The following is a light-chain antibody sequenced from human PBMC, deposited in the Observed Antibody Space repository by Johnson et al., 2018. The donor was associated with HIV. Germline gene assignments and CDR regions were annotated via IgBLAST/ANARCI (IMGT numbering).Light chain of an antibody. J-gene: IGLJ1*01. CDR3: AAWDDSLNGRYV. Sequence: QSVLTQPPSVSAAPGQKVTISCSGSTSNIENNYVSWYQQFPGTAPKLLIYENNKRPSGIPDRFSGSKSGTSASLAISGLQAEDEADYYCAAWDDSLNGRYVFGTGTKVTVL. CDR1: TSNIENNY. V-gene: IGLV1-51*02. CDR2: ENN.